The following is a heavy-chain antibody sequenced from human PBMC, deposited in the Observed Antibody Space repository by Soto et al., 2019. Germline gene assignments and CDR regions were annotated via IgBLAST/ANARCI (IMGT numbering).Heavy chain of an antibody. CDR2: IGTAGDT. D-gene: IGHD6-19*01. V-gene: IGHV3-13*01. CDR1: GFTFSSYD. Sequence: GGSLRLSCAASGFTFSSYDMHWVRQATGKGLEWVSAIGTAGDTYYPGSVKGRFTISRENAKNSLYLQMNSLRAGDTAVYYCARARVAVAGGFVDVWGKGTTVTVSS. CDR3: ARARVAVAGGFVDV. J-gene: IGHJ6*04.